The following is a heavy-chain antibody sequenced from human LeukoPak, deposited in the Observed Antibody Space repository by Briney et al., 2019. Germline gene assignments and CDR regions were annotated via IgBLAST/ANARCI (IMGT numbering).Heavy chain of an antibody. J-gene: IGHJ5*02. V-gene: IGHV5-51*01. CDR1: GHSFTNHW. CDR2: INLGDSET. Sequence: GESLKISCEAAGHSFTNHWIGWVRQRPGKGLAWMGIINLGDSETKYSPSFQDQVTISLDKSINTAYLQWRSLKASDTAMYYCARRPYSGSPNWFDPWGQGTLVTVSS. D-gene: IGHD1-26*01. CDR3: ARRPYSGSPNWFDP.